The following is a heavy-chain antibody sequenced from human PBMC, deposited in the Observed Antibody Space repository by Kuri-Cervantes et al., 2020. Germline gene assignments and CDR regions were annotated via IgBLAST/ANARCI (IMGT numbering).Heavy chain of an antibody. J-gene: IGHJ6*02. Sequence: GESLKISCAASGFTFSDHYMDWVRQAPGKGLEWVAVISYDGSNKYYADSVKGRFTISRDNSKNTLYLQMNSLRAEDTAVYYCAKEGSRYYYYGMDVWGQGTAVTVSS. CDR3: AKEGSRYYYYGMDV. CDR1: GFTFSDHY. CDR2: ISYDGSNK. D-gene: IGHD3-10*01. V-gene: IGHV3-30*18.